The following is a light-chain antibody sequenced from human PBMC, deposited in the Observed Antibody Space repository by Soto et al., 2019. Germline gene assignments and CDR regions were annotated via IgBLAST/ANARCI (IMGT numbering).Light chain of an antibody. CDR2: GNS. CDR3: HSYDSSLSGSEV. J-gene: IGLJ1*01. Sequence: QSVLSQPPSVSGAPGQRVTISCTGSSSNIGAGYDVHWYQQLPGTAPKLLIYGNSNRPSGVPDRFSGSKSGTSASLDITGLQAEDEADYYCHSYDSSLSGSEVFGNGKKVTV. CDR1: SSNIGAGYD. V-gene: IGLV1-40*01.